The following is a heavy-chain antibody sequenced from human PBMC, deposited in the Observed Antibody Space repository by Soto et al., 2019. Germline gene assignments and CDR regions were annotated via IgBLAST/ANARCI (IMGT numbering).Heavy chain of an antibody. CDR1: GFTFSSYA. CDR2: ISGSGGST. CDR3: AKDPQRIAVAQKHTAGYYYYYYGMDV. J-gene: IGHJ6*02. Sequence: HPGGSLRLSCAASGFTFSSYAMSWVRQAPGKGLEWVSAISGSGGSTYYADSVKGRFTISRDNSKNTLYLQMNSLRAEDTAVYYCAKDPQRIAVAQKHTAGYYYYYYGMDVWGQGTTVTVSS. D-gene: IGHD6-19*01. V-gene: IGHV3-23*01.